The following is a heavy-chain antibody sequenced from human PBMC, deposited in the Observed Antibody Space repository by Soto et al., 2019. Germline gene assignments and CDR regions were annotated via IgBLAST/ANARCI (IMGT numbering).Heavy chain of an antibody. D-gene: IGHD3-10*01. J-gene: IGHJ4*02. Sequence: EVLLLESGGGLGQPGGSLRLSCAASGFTFSTYAMSWVRQAPGKGLEWVSAISGSGVSTYYADSVKGRFTISRDNSKNTLYQQMNSLTAADTAAYFCYFGGDYWGQGTLVTVSS. CDR2: ISGSGVST. CDR1: GFTFSTYA. V-gene: IGHV3-23*01. CDR3: YFGGDY.